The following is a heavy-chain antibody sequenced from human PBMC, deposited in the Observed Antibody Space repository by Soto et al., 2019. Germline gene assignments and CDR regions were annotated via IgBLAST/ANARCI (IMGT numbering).Heavy chain of an antibody. V-gene: IGHV3-48*02. CDR3: TRDSAYSFDY. D-gene: IGHD1-1*01. J-gene: IGHJ4*02. Sequence: EVQLVESGGGVEQPGGSLRLSCAASGFTFNSYTMNWVRQAPGKGLEWLSHIGRDGTIVAYADSVKGRFTISRDNAKNSLYLQMNSLRDDDTAVYYCTRDSAYSFDYWGQGALVTVSS. CDR2: IGRDGTIV. CDR1: GFTFNSYT.